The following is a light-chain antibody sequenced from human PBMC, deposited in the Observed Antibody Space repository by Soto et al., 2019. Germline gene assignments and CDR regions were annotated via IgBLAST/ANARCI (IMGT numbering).Light chain of an antibody. CDR3: QQRSHWPRT. J-gene: IGKJ1*01. CDR2: DVS. V-gene: IGKV3-11*01. Sequence: IVLTQSPATLSLSPGKRATLSCRASQTISNYLIWYQQKPGQAPRLLIYDVSNRATGIPARFSGSGSGTDFTHTVSSLEPEDFAVYYCQQRSHWPRTFGQGTKVEIK. CDR1: QTISNY.